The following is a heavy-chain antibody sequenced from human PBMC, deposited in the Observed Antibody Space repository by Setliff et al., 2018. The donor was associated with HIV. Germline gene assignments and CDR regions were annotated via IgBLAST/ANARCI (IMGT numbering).Heavy chain of an antibody. D-gene: IGHD5-18*01. J-gene: IGHJ4*02. CDR3: ARAPSLDTATVSRWGYYFDY. V-gene: IGHV4-59*01. Sequence: PSETLSLTCTVSGGSISVYYWSWIRQPPGKGLEWIGYIYYTGSTNYNPSLKSRVTISLDTSKNQFSLKLSSVTAADTAVYYCARAPSLDTATVSRWGYYFDYWGQGVPVTVSS. CDR1: GGSISVYY. CDR2: IYYTGST.